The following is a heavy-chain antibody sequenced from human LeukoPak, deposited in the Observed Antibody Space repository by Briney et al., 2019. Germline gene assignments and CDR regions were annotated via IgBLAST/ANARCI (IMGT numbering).Heavy chain of an antibody. CDR2: ISGSGGST. J-gene: IGHJ4*02. D-gene: IGHD3-10*01. CDR3: ARAVMVRGADYFDY. V-gene: IGHV3-23*01. Sequence: GGSLRLSCAASGFTFSSYSMTWVRQAPGKGLEWVSVISGSGGSTYYGDSVKGRFTISRDNSKNTLYLQMNSLRAEDTAVYYCARAVMVRGADYFDYWGQGTLVTVSS. CDR1: GFTFSSYS.